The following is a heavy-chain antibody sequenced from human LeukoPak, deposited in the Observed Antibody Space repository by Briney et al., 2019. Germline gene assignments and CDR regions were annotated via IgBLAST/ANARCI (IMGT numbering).Heavy chain of an antibody. CDR1: GLTVSSNY. J-gene: IGHJ4*02. D-gene: IGHD3-10*01. V-gene: IGHV3-53*04. Sequence: GVSLRLSCAASGLTVSSNYMSWVRQAPGKGLEWVSVIYSDVSTYYADSVKGRFTISRHNSKNTLYLQMNSLRAEDTAVYYCARDLGSYFDYWGQGTLVTFSA. CDR2: IYSDVST. CDR3: ARDLGSYFDY.